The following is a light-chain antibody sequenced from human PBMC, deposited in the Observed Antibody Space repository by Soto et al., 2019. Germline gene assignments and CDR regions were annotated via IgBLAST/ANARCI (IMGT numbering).Light chain of an antibody. V-gene: IGLV2-8*01. Sequence: QSALTQPPSASGSPGQSVTISCTGTSSDVGGYNFVSWYQQYPGKAPKLIVFEVTKRPSGVPDRFSASKSGNTASLTVSGLQAEDEADYYCSSYAATNNVVFGGGTKLTVL. CDR3: SSYAATNNVV. CDR1: SSDVGGYNF. CDR2: EVT. J-gene: IGLJ3*02.